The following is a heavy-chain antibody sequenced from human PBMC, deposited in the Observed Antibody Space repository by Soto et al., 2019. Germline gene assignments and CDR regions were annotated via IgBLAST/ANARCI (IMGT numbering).Heavy chain of an antibody. V-gene: IGHV4-59*07. Sequence: SDTLSLTCTVFGGSISSSYWSWIRQPPGKGLDLFGYIYYSGSTNYNPALKSRVTISLDTSKNQFSLKLSSVTAADTAVYYCARAKSYDFWSAYPRPYFGYYYMDVWGKGTTVT. D-gene: IGHD3-3*01. J-gene: IGHJ6*03. CDR3: ARAKSYDFWSAYPRPYFGYYYMDV. CDR1: GGSISSSY. CDR2: IYYSGST.